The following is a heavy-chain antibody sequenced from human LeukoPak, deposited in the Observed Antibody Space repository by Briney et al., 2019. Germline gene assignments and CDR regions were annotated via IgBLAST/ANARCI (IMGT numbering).Heavy chain of an antibody. CDR3: ARDNRSLLDS. J-gene: IGHJ4*02. CDR2: IHYDGST. CDR1: GGSLRSNTYY. D-gene: IGHD3-16*02. V-gene: IGHV4-39*07. Sequence: PSETLCLTCTVSGGSLRSNTYYWAWIRQPPGKGLEWLVSIHYDGSTFDNPSLKSRVTMSVDTSRNHFSLKMTSVTAADTAVYYCARDNRSLLDSWGQGILVTVSS.